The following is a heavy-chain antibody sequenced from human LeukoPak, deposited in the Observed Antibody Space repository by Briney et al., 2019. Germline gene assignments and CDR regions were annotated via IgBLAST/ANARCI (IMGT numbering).Heavy chain of an antibody. CDR2: IYHSGST. CDR3: GRQAPEGAVYYSGSGNYCIDY. V-gene: IGHV4-38-2*01. CDR1: GYSISIGYS. Sequence: SETLSLTCAVSGYSISIGYSWGWIRHPPGKGLEWIGTIYHSGSTYYNPSLKSRVTISVDTSKNQFSLKLTSVTAADTAVYYCGRQAPEGAVYYSGSGNYCIDYWGQGTLVTVSS. J-gene: IGHJ4*02. D-gene: IGHD3-10*01.